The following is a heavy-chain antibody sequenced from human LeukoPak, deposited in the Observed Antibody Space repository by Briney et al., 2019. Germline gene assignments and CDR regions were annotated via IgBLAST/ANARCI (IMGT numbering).Heavy chain of an antibody. Sequence: TSVQVPCMASGFSFTSSAVQWVRQDRGQHLEWIGWIVVGSGNTNYAQKFQERVTITRDMSTSTAYMELSSLRSEDTAVYYCAASPDYYDSSGYSYYFDYWGQGTLVTVSS. CDR3: AASPDYYDSSGYSYYFDY. D-gene: IGHD3-22*01. V-gene: IGHV1-58*01. J-gene: IGHJ4*02. CDR1: GFSFTSSA. CDR2: IVVGSGNT.